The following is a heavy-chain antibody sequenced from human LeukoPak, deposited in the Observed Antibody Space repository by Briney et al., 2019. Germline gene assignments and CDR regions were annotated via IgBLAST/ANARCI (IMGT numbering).Heavy chain of an antibody. CDR2: ISSSSSYI. J-gene: IGHJ3*02. V-gene: IGHV3-21*01. CDR3: ARDRGNYYGSGKDAFDI. D-gene: IGHD3-10*01. CDR1: GFTFSSYS. Sequence: QPGGSLRLSCAASGFTFSSYSMNWVRQAPGKGLEWVSSISSSSSYIYYADSVKGRFTISRDNAKNSLYLQMNSLRAEDTAVYYCARDRGNYYGSGKDAFDIWGQGTMVTVSS.